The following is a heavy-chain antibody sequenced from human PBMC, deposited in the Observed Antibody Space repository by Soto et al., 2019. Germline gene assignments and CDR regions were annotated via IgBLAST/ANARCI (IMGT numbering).Heavy chain of an antibody. CDR3: ARLIAVAGTDYYYYYGMDV. Sequence: PSETLSLTCAVSGGSISSSNWWSWVRQPPGKGLEWIGEIYHSGSTNYNPSLKSRVTISVDKSKNQFSLKLSSVTAADTAVYYCARLIAVAGTDYYYYYGMDVWGQGTTVTAP. D-gene: IGHD6-19*01. CDR2: IYHSGST. CDR1: GGSISSSNW. V-gene: IGHV4-4*02. J-gene: IGHJ6*02.